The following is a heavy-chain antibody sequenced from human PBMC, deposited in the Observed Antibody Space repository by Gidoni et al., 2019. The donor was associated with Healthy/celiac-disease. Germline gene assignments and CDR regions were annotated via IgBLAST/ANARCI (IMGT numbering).Heavy chain of an antibody. CDR3: ARQYYYGSGSYLGPNDY. D-gene: IGHD3-10*01. V-gene: IGHV4-39*01. CDR2: ST. Sequence: STYYNPSLKSRVTISVDTSKNQFSLKLSSVTAADTAVYYCARQYYYGSGSYLGPNDYWGQGTLVTVSS. J-gene: IGHJ4*02.